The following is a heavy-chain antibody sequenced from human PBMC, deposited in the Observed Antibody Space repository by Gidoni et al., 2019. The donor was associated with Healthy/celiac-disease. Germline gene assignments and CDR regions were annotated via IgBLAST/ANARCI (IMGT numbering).Heavy chain of an antibody. J-gene: IGHJ3*02. CDR2: IYTSGST. CDR3: AREPWSGYYKNAFDI. Sequence: QVQLQESGPGLVKPSQTLSLTCTVSGGSISSGSYYWSWIRQPSGKGLEWIGRIYTSGSTNYNPSLKSRVTMSVDTSKNQFSLKLSSVTAADTAVYYCAREPWSGYYKNAFDIWGQGTMVTVSS. D-gene: IGHD3-3*01. CDR1: GGSISSGSYY. V-gene: IGHV4-61*02.